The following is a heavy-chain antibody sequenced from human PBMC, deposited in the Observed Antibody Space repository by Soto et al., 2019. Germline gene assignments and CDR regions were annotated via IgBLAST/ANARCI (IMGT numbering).Heavy chain of an antibody. CDR3: ASPWEPRLTEPHSHVQY. D-gene: IGHD1-26*01. V-gene: IGHV3-23*01. Sequence: PGGSLRLSCAASGFTFSSYAMSWVRQAPGKGLEWVSAISGSGGSTYYADSVKGRFTISRDNSKNTLYLQMNSLRAEDTAVYYCASPWEPRLTEPHSHVQYWGQGTLVTVSS. CDR2: ISGSGGST. CDR1: GFTFSSYA. J-gene: IGHJ1*01.